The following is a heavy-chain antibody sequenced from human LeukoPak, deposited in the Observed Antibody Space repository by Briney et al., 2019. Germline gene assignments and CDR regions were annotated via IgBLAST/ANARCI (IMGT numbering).Heavy chain of an antibody. CDR2: ISSSSSPI. Sequence: GGSLRLSCAGSGFTFSSYSMNWVRQAPGKGLEWVSYISSSSSPIYYADSVKGRFTISRDNAKNSLYLQMNSLRAEDTAVYYCARDSSNDYNFWSGYYTNYMDVWGKGTTVTVSS. D-gene: IGHD3-3*01. V-gene: IGHV3-48*01. J-gene: IGHJ6*03. CDR1: GFTFSSYS. CDR3: ARDSSNDYNFWSGYYTNYMDV.